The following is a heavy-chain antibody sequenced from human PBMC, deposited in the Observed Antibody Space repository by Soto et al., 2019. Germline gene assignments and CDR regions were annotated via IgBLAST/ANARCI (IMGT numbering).Heavy chain of an antibody. CDR3: ARASPVVAATRRNWFDP. CDR1: GGSFSGYY. J-gene: IGHJ5*02. CDR2: INHSGST. V-gene: IGHV4-34*01. Sequence: SETLSLTCAVYGGSFSGYYWSCIRQPPGKGLEWIGEINHSGSTNYNPSLKSRVTISVDTSKNQFSLKLSSVTAADTAVYYCARASPVVAATRRNWFDPWGQGTLVTVSS. D-gene: IGHD2-15*01.